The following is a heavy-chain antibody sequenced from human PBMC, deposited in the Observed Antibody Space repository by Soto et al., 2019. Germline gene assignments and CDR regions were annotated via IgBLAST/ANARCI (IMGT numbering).Heavy chain of an antibody. CDR3: ARFSMGTSAFDI. V-gene: IGHV4-34*01. Sequence: SETLSLTCAVYGGSFSGYYWSWIRQPPGKGLEWIGEINHSGSTNYNPSLKSRVTISVDTSKNQFSLKLSSVTAADTAVYYCARFSMGTSAFDIWGQGTMVTVSS. CDR1: GGSFSGYY. CDR2: INHSGST. D-gene: IGHD7-27*01. J-gene: IGHJ3*02.